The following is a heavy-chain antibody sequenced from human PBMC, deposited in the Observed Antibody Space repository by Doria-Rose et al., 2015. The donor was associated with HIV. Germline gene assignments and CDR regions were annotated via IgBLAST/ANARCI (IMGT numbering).Heavy chain of an antibody. V-gene: IGHV2-26*01. CDR1: GVSLSSPGMG. CDR2: IFSDDER. CDR3: ARIKSSRWYHKYYFDF. Sequence: ITLKESGPVLVKPTETLTLTCTVSGVSLSSPGMGVSWIRQPPEKALEWLAKIFSDDERSYKTSLKSRLTISRGTSKSQVVLTMTDMDPVDTATYYCARIKSSRWYHKYYFDFWGQGTLVIVSA. J-gene: IGHJ4*02. D-gene: IGHD6-13*01.